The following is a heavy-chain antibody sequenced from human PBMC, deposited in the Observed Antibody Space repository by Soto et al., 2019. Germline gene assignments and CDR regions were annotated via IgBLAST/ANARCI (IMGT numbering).Heavy chain of an antibody. V-gene: IGHV4-34*01. CDR1: GGSSTGYS. CDR3: ERGFLSARKGELTGDYYSRDV. Sequence: SETMSLTCAVYGGSSTGYSSSWVRHPPWKGLEWIGEINHSGSTNYNPSLKSRVTISVDTSQNPLSLKLSSVTAADTAGYDCERGFLSARKGELTGDYYSRDVWGKGTTVTVSA. J-gene: IGHJ6*04. D-gene: IGHD3-10*01. CDR2: INHSGST.